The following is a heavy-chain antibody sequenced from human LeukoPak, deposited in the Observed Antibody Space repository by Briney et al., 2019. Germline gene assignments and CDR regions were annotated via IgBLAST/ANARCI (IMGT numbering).Heavy chain of an antibody. D-gene: IGHD4-17*01. CDR2: IYYSGST. CDR1: GGSISSYY. CDR3: ARGNGGTTLNY. V-gene: IGHV4-59*01. J-gene: IGHJ4*02. Sequence: SETLSLTCTVSGGSISSYYWSWIRQPPGKGLEWIGYIYYSGSTNYNPSLKSRVTISVDTSKNQFSLKLSSVTAADTAVYYCARGNGGTTLNYWGQGTLVTVSS.